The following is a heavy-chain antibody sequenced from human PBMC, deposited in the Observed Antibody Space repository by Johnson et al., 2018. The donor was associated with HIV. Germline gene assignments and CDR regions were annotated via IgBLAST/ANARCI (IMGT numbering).Heavy chain of an antibody. CDR2: ISYDGNNK. J-gene: IGHJ3*02. Sequence: QVQLVESGGGVVQPGRSLRLSCAASGFTFSDYGMHWVRQAPGKGLEWVAVISYDGNNKYYTDSVKGRFTISRDNSKNTLYLQMNSLRAEDTAIYYCARPSVITTLTTTPWAFDIWGQGTMVTVSS. CDR1: GFTFSDYG. V-gene: IGHV3-30*03. CDR3: ARPSVITTLTTTPWAFDI. D-gene: IGHD4-17*01.